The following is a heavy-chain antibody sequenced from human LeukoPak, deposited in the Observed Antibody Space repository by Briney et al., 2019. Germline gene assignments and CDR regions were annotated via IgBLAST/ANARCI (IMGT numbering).Heavy chain of an antibody. D-gene: IGHD4-11*01. CDR3: ARRGTDYCTPSSCHPNWFAP. J-gene: IGHJ5*02. CDR1: GFTFSSYE. Sequence: GGSLRLSCVVSGFTFSSYEMNWVRQAPGKGLEWVSYISGSGRTIFYADSVKGRFTISRDNAKNSLYLQMNSLRAEDTAVYFCARRGTDYCTPSSCHPNWFAPWGQGTQVTVSS. V-gene: IGHV3-48*03. CDR2: ISGSGRTI.